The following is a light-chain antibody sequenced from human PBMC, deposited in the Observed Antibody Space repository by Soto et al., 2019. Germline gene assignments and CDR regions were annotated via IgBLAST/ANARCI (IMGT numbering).Light chain of an antibody. CDR3: SSYTISSTLV. Sequence: QSALTQPASVSGSPGQSITISCTGTSSDVGGYNYVSWYQQHPGNAPKLMIYEVSNRPSGVSNRFSGSKSGNTASLTISGLQAEAEADYYCSSYTISSTLVFGGGTQLTVL. J-gene: IGLJ2*01. V-gene: IGLV2-14*01. CDR2: EVS. CDR1: SSDVGGYNY.